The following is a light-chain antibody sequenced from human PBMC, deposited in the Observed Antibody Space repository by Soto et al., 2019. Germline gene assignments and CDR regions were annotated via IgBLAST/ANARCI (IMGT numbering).Light chain of an antibody. CDR2: GAS. CDR1: QSVRSD. CDR3: QQRGNWPT. Sequence: EIVLTQSPATLSLSPGERATLSCRASQSVRSDLAWYQQKPGQAPRLLIYGASNRATGIPARFSGSGSGTDFTLIISSLATEDFAVYCCQQRGNWPTFGPGTKVDIK. J-gene: IGKJ3*01. V-gene: IGKV3-11*01.